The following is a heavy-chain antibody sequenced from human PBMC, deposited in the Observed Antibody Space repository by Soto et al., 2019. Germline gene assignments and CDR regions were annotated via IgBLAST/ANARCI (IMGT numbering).Heavy chain of an antibody. J-gene: IGHJ4*02. D-gene: IGHD3-16*01. Sequence: SETLSLTCTVSAASFSKYYWTWIRQPPGKGLEWIGYIYFNGNTNYNPSLKRRVTISVDTSKKQISLNLTSVTDADSAVYFCASVTFGGVVLAHWGQGTLVTVSS. V-gene: IGHV4-59*13. CDR3: ASVTFGGVVLAH. CDR1: AASFSKYY. CDR2: IYFNGNT.